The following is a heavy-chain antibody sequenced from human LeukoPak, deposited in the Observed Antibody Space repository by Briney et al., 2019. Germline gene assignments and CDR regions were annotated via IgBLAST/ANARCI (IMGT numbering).Heavy chain of an antibody. CDR1: GFTFSSYA. V-gene: IGHV3-23*01. Sequence: GGSLRLSCAASGFTFSSYAMSWVRQAPGKGLEWVSAISGSGGSTYYTDSVKGRFTISRDNSKNTLYLQMNSLRAEDTAVYYCAKNYYGSGSTLDYWGQGTLVTVSS. CDR3: AKNYYGSGSTLDY. J-gene: IGHJ4*02. CDR2: ISGSGGST. D-gene: IGHD3-10*01.